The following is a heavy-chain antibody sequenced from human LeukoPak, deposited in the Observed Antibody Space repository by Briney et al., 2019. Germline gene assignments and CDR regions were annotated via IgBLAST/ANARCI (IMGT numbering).Heavy chain of an antibody. V-gene: IGHV3-23*01. CDR2: INDSGGRT. CDR3: AREQEYYYDSSGYRWFDP. Sequence: GGSLRLSCAASGFTFSSYGMSWVRQAPGNGLEWVSSINDSGGRTYYADSVKGRFTISRDNSKNTLYLQMNSLRAEDTAVYYCAREQEYYYDSSGYRWFDPWGQGTLVTVSS. J-gene: IGHJ5*02. D-gene: IGHD3-22*01. CDR1: GFTFSSYG.